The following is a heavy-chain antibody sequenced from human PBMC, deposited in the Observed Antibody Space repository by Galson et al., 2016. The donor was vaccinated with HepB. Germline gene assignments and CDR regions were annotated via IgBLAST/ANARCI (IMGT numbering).Heavy chain of an antibody. CDR1: GFTLTASA. V-gene: IGHV3-48*02. Sequence: SLRLSCAVSGFTLTASAMNWVRQAPGKGLEWIAYIGATNGAIFYADSVKGRFTISKDNAKDSLFLQMNSLGDDDTAVYYCARESGASWYLIDYWGQGTLVTVSS. CDR3: ARESGASWYLIDY. D-gene: IGHD6-13*01. CDR2: IGATNGAI. J-gene: IGHJ4*02.